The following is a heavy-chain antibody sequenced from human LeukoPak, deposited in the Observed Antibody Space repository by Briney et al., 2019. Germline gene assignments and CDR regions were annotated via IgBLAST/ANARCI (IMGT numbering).Heavy chain of an antibody. D-gene: IGHD2-15*01. V-gene: IGHV4-34*01. CDR1: GGSFSGYY. Sequence: SETLSLTCAVYGGSFSGYYWSWIRQPPGKGLEWIGEINHSGSTNYNPFLNSRVTISVDTSKNQFSLKLSSVTAADTAVYYCARQPRNLGWQRFDPWGQGTLVTVSS. CDR3: ARQPRNLGWQRFDP. J-gene: IGHJ5*02. CDR2: INHSGST.